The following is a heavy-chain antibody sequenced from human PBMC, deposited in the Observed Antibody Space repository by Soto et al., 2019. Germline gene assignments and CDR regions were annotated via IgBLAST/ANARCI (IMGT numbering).Heavy chain of an antibody. CDR3: ARGTMVRTTYNWFDP. CDR2: IYYSGST. Sequence: QVQLQESGPGLVKPSQTLSLTCTVSGGSISSGGYYWSWIRQHPGKGLEWIGYIYYSGSTYYNPSLKSRVTISVDTSKNQFSLKLSSVTAADTAVYYCARGTMVRTTYNWFDPWGQGTLVTVSS. V-gene: IGHV4-31*03. J-gene: IGHJ5*02. D-gene: IGHD3-10*01. CDR1: GGSISSGGYY.